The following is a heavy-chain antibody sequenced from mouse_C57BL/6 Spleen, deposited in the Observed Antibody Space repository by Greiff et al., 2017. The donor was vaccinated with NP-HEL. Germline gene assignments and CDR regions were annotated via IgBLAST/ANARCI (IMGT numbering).Heavy chain of an antibody. CDR1: GFSLTSYG. CDR3: ARNRRDFEGYFDV. V-gene: IGHV2-2*01. Sequence: QVQLQQSGPGLVQPSQSLSITCTVSGFSLTSYGVHWVRQSPGKGLEWLGVIWSGGSTDYNAAFISRLSISKDNSKSQVFFKMNSLQADDTAIYYCARNRRDFEGYFDVWGTGTTVTVSS. CDR2: IWSGGST. J-gene: IGHJ1*03.